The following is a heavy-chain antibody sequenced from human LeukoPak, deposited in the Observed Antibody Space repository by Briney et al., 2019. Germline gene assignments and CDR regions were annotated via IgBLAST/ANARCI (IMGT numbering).Heavy chain of an antibody. CDR1: GYTFTGYY. J-gene: IGHJ6*02. CDR3: ARVTLYYGSGSYYHYYYGMDV. V-gene: IGHV1-2*02. Sequence: ASVKLSCKASGYTFTGYYMHWVRQAPGQGLEWMGWINPNSSGTNYAQKFQGRVTMTRDTSISTAYMELSRLRSDDTAVYYCARVTLYYGSGSYYHYYYGMDVWGQGTTVTVSS. D-gene: IGHD3-10*01. CDR2: INPNSSGT.